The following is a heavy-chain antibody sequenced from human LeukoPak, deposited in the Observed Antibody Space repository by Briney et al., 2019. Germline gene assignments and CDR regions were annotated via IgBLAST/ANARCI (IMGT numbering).Heavy chain of an antibody. CDR3: ARDGGYSGYEYYFDY. V-gene: IGHV1-2*02. D-gene: IGHD5-12*01. J-gene: IGHJ4*02. CDR2: INPNSGGT. Sequence: ASVKVSRKASGYTFTGYYMHWVRQAPGQGLEWVGWINPNSGGTNYAQKFQGRVTMTRDTSISTAYMELSRLRSDDTAVYYCARDGGYSGYEYYFDYWGQGTLVTVSS. CDR1: GYTFTGYY.